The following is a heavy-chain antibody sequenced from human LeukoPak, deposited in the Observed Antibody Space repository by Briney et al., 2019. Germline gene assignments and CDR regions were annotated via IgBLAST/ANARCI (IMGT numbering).Heavy chain of an antibody. Sequence: GGSLRLSCAASGFTFSNAWMSWVRQAPGKGQEWVGRIKSKTDGGTTDYAAPVKGGFTISRDDSKNTLYLQMNSLKTEDTAVYYCTTGVVVVPAAMGADYYYGMDVWGKGTTVTVSS. CDR3: TTGVVVVPAAMGADYYYGMDV. J-gene: IGHJ6*04. V-gene: IGHV3-15*01. D-gene: IGHD2-2*01. CDR1: GFTFSNAW. CDR2: IKSKTDGGTT.